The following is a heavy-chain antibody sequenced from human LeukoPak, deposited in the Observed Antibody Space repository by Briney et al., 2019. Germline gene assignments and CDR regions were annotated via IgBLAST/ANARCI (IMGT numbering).Heavy chain of an antibody. V-gene: IGHV1-18*01. J-gene: IGHJ4*02. CDR3: ARTGYSYGHLDY. CDR1: GYTFTSYG. D-gene: IGHD5-18*01. Sequence: GASVKVSCKASGYTFTSYGISWVRQAPGQGLEWMGWISVYNGNTNYAQNLQGRVTMTTDTSTSTAYMELRSLRSDDTAVYICARTGYSYGHLDYWGQGTLVTVSS. CDR2: ISVYNGNT.